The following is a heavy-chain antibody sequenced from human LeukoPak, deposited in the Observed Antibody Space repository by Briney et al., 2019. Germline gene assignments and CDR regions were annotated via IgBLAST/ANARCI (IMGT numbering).Heavy chain of an antibody. CDR2: IWYGGSNK. CDR3: AKADSGYDWYYFDY. CDR1: GFTFSSYG. Sequence: LPGGSLRLSCAASGFTFSSYGMHWVRQAPGKGLEWVAVIWYGGSNKYYADSVKGRFTISRDNSKNTLYLQMNSLRAEDTAVYYCAKADSGYDWYYFDYWGQGTLVTVSS. J-gene: IGHJ4*02. V-gene: IGHV3-30*02. D-gene: IGHD5-12*01.